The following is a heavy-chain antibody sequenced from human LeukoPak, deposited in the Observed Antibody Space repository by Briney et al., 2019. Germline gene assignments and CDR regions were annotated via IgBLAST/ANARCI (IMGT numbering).Heavy chain of an antibody. D-gene: IGHD3-22*01. Sequence: SETLSLTCTVSGGSISSSSYYWGWIRQPPGKGLEWIGSIYYSGSTYYNPSLKSRVTISVDTSKNQFSLKLSSVTAADTAVYYCARDRLDRIETDAFDIWGQGTMVTVSS. J-gene: IGHJ3*02. V-gene: IGHV4-39*07. CDR1: GGSISSSSYY. CDR3: ARDRLDRIETDAFDI. CDR2: IYYSGST.